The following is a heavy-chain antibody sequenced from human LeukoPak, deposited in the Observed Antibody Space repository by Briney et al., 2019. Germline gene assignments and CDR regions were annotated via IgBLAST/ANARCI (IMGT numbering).Heavy chain of an antibody. J-gene: IGHJ4*02. CDR2: INHSGST. Sequence: SETLSLTCTVSGGSISSYYWSWIRQPPGKGLEWIGEINHSGSTNYNPSLKSRVTISVDTSKNQFSLKLSSVTAADTAVYYCARVKSRITMVRGVKTGYFDYWGQGTLVTVSS. CDR3: ARVKSRITMVRGVKTGYFDY. D-gene: IGHD3-10*01. V-gene: IGHV4-34*01. CDR1: GGSISSYY.